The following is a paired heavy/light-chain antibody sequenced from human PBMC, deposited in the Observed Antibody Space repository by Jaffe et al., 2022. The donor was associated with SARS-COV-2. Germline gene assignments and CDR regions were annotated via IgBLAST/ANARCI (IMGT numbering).Light chain of an antibody. J-gene: IGKJ1*01. Sequence: EIVMTQSLATLSVSPGERATLSCRASQSVGSNLAWYQQKRGQAPRLLIYGASTRATGIPARFSGSGSGTEFTLTISSLQSADFAVYYCQQYDNWPRTFGQGTKVEIK. CDR1: QSVGSN. CDR2: GAS. V-gene: IGKV3-15*01. CDR3: QQYDNWPRT.
Heavy chain of an antibody. Sequence: QVQLVQSGAEVKKPGASVILSCKASGYTFTNYFIHWVRQAPGQGLEWMGLINPKGGDTWYAQKLQGRVTVARDTSTRAVYMELSSLRAEDTAVYFCARDESGAGSLQVYNWFDTWGQGTLVTVSS. CDR1: GYTFTNYF. CDR3: ARDESGAGSLQVYNWFDT. CDR2: INPKGGDT. D-gene: IGHD6-13*01. V-gene: IGHV1-46*04. J-gene: IGHJ5*02.